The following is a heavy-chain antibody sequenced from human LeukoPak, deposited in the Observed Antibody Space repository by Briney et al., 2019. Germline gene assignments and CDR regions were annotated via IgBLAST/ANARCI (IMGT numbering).Heavy chain of an antibody. V-gene: IGHV4-30-2*01. CDR2: IYHSGST. D-gene: IGHD3-3*01. Sequence: SQTLSLTCTVSGGSISSGGYYWSWIRQPPGKGLEWIGYIYHSGSTYYDPSLKSRVTISVDRSKNQFSLKLSSVTAADTAVYYCARGRITIFGVAPLFDYWGQGTLVTVSS. J-gene: IGHJ4*02. CDR3: ARGRITIFGVAPLFDY. CDR1: GGSISSGGYY.